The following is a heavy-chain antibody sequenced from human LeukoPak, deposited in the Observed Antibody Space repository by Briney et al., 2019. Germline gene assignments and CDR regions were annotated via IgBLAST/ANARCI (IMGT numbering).Heavy chain of an antibody. J-gene: IGHJ3*02. V-gene: IGHV4-30-4*01. CDR3: ARDCSGGSCYGAFDI. CDR2: IYDSGST. CDR1: GASIRSGDYY. D-gene: IGHD2-15*01. Sequence: PSETLSLTCTVSGASIRSGDYYWSWIRQPPGKGLEWIGYIYDSGSTYYNPSLKSRITISVDTSENRFSLELSSVTATDTAVYYCARDCSGGSCYGAFDIWGQGIMVTVSS.